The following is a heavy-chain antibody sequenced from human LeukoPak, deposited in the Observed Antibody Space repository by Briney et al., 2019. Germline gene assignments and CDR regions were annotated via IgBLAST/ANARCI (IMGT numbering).Heavy chain of an antibody. V-gene: IGHV3-48*03. J-gene: IGHJ4*02. CDR2: ISSSGSSI. D-gene: IGHD4-17*01. Sequence: PGGSLRLSSAASGFAFSSYEMNWVRQAPGKGLEWVSYISSSGSSIYYGDSVKGRFTISRDNAKNSLYLQMNSLRAEDTAVYYCAREAVTTSLFDYWGQGTLVTVSS. CDR3: AREAVTTSLFDY. CDR1: GFAFSSYE.